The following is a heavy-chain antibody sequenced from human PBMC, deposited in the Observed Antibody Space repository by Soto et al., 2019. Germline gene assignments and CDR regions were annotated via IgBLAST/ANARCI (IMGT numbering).Heavy chain of an antibody. D-gene: IGHD2-21*02. CDR2: IIPILGIA. CDR1: GGTFSSYT. V-gene: IGHV1-69*02. J-gene: IGHJ4*02. CDR3: ASGGRDWNFDY. Sequence: QVQLVQSGAEVKKPGSSVKVSCKASGGTFSSYTISWVRQAPGQGLEWMGRIIPILGIANYAQKFQGRVTITADKSTSTAYTELSSLRSADTAVYYCASGGRDWNFDYWGQGTLVTVSS.